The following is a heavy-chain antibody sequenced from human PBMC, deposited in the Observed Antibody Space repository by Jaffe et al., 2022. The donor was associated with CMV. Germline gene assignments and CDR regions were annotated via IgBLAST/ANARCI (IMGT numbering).Heavy chain of an antibody. Sequence: EVQLLESGGGLVQPGGSLRLSCAASGFTFSSYAMSWVRQAPGKGLEWVSAISGSGGSTYYADSVKGRFTISRDNSKNSLYLQMNNLRAEDTAVYYCAKVGFLEWLPTNWYFDLWGRGTLVTVSS. CDR1: GFTFSSYA. J-gene: IGHJ2*01. D-gene: IGHD3-3*01. CDR2: ISGSGGST. CDR3: AKVGFLEWLPTNWYFDL. V-gene: IGHV3-23*01.